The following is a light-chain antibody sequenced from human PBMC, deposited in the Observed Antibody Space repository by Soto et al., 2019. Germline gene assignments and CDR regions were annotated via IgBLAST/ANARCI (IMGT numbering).Light chain of an antibody. Sequence: QSVLTQPASVSGSPGQSITISCTGTSSDIGSYDLVSWYQQHPGTAPKLIIYEVTKRPSGVSTRFSGYKSGNTASLTISGLQAVDEADYYCCSFADFTYVFGTGTKVPS. J-gene: IGLJ1*01. CDR3: CSFADFTYV. CDR1: SSDIGSYDL. V-gene: IGLV2-23*02. CDR2: EVT.